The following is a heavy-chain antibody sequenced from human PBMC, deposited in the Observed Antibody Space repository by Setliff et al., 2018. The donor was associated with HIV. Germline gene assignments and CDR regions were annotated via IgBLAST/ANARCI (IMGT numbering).Heavy chain of an antibody. CDR1: GGSASNSRYY. V-gene: IGHV4-39*01. Sequence: SETLSLTCTVSGGSASNSRYYWAWIRQPPGKGLEYIGSIHYNERTYYNPSLKSRVAISIDTSKNQFSLNLTSVTAADTAVYYCASRVYYYDSNNFLREEGFDPGGQGALVTVS. CDR3: ASRVYYYDSNNFLREEGFDP. D-gene: IGHD3-22*01. CDR2: IHYNERT. J-gene: IGHJ5*02.